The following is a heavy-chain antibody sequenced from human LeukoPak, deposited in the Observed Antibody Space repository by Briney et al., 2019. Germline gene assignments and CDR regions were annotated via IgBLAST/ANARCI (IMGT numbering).Heavy chain of an antibody. V-gene: IGHV3-11*01. CDR3: AKDIVKDIVVVPAADALRVDAFDI. J-gene: IGHJ3*02. D-gene: IGHD2-2*01. CDR2: ISSSGSTI. Sequence: GGSLRPSCAASGFTFSDYYMSWIRQAPGKGLEWVSYISSSGSTIYYADSVKGRFTISRDNAKNSLYLQMNSLRAEDMALYYCAKDIVKDIVVVPAADALRVDAFDIWGQGTMVTVSS. CDR1: GFTFSDYY.